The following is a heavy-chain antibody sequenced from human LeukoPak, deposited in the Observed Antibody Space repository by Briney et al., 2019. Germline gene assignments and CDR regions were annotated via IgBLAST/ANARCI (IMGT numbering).Heavy chain of an antibody. Sequence: SETLSLTCAVYGGSFSGYYWSWIRQPPGKGLEWIGEINHSGSTNYNPPLKSRVTMSVDTSRNQFFLRLSSVTAADTAVYYCARFSEYYDSSPHYVDHWGQGTLVSVSS. CDR1: GGSFSGYY. V-gene: IGHV4-34*10. CDR2: INHSGST. CDR3: ARFSEYYDSSPHYVDH. J-gene: IGHJ4*02. D-gene: IGHD3-22*01.